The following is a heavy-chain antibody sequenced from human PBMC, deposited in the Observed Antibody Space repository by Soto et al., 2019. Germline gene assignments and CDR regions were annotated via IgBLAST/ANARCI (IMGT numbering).Heavy chain of an antibody. CDR1: GFTFSSYA. Sequence: GGSLRLSCAASGFTFSSYAMSWVRQAPGKGLEWVSAISGSGGSTYYADSVKGRFTISRDNSKNTLYLQMNSLRAEDTAVYYCAKETPDLHLGELWGYDFDYWGQGTLVTVSS. V-gene: IGHV3-23*01. CDR3: AKETPDLHLGELWGYDFDY. J-gene: IGHJ4*02. D-gene: IGHD3-16*01. CDR2: ISGSGGST.